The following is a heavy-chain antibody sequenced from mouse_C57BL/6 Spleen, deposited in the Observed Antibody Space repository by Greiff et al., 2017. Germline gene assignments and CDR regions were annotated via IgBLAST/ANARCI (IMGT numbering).Heavy chain of an antibody. V-gene: IGHV5-4*01. Sequence: EVKVEESGGGLVKPGGSLKLSCAASGFTFSSYAMSWVRQTPEKRLEWVATISDGGSYTYYPDNVKGRFTISRDNAKNNLYLQMSHLKSEDTAMXYCARDAGNYAMDYWGQGTSVTVSS. CDR1: GFTFSSYA. CDR2: ISDGGSYT. CDR3: ARDAGNYAMDY. J-gene: IGHJ4*01.